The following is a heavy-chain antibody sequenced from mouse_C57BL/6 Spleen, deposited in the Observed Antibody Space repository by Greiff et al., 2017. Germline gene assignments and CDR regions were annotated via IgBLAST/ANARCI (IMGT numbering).Heavy chain of an antibody. CDR1: GFTFSDYY. Sequence: DVKLVESGGGLVQPGGSLKLSCAASGFTFSDYYMYWVRQTPEKRLEWVAYISNGGGSTYYPDTVKGRFTISRDNAKNTLYLQMSRLKSEDTAMYYCARHLPGDYDYAMDYWGQGTSVTVSS. V-gene: IGHV5-12*01. J-gene: IGHJ4*01. CDR2: ISNGGGST. CDR3: ARHLPGDYDYAMDY. D-gene: IGHD2-1*01.